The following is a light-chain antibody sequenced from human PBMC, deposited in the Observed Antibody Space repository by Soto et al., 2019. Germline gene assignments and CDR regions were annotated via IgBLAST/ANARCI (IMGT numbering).Light chain of an antibody. J-gene: IGLJ2*01. V-gene: IGLV1-40*01. CDR1: KSNIATGYD. CDR2: GNT. CDR3: QSYDTSLRGVI. Sequence: QSVLAQPPSVSGAPGQRVTISCTGNKSNIATGYDVHWYQQLPGAAPKLLIYGNTNRPSGVPDRFSGSKSGASASLAIIGLQAEDEADYYCQSYDTSLRGVIFGGGTKVTVL.